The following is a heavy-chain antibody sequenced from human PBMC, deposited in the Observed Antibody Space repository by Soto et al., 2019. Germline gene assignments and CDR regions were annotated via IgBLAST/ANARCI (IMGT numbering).Heavy chain of an antibody. CDR1: GYTFTSYG. CDR2: ISAYNGNT. J-gene: IGHJ5*02. Sequence: ASVKVSCKASGYTFTSYGISWVRQAPGQGLEWMGWISAYNGNTNYAQKLQGRVTMTTDTSTSTAYMELRSLRSDDTAVYYCARAGYGDSENWFAPWGQGTLVTVSS. CDR3: ARAGYGDSENWFAP. V-gene: IGHV1-18*01. D-gene: IGHD4-17*01.